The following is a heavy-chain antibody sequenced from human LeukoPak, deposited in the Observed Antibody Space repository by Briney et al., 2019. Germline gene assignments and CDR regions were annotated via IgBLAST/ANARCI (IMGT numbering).Heavy chain of an antibody. Sequence: GGSLRLSCTASGFTFGDYAMSWVRQAPGKGLEWVGFIRSKAYGGTTEYAASVKGRFTISRDDSKSIAYLQMNSLKTEDTAVYYCTRNYDSSGYYLFTWGWGQGTLVTVSS. D-gene: IGHD3-22*01. J-gene: IGHJ4*02. CDR2: IRSKAYGGTT. CDR3: TRNYDSSGYYLFTWG. V-gene: IGHV3-49*04. CDR1: GFTFGDYA.